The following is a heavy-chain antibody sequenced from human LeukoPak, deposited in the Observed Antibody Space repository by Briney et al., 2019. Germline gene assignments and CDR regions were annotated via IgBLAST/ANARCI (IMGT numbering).Heavy chain of an antibody. CDR2: ISSSSSYI. V-gene: IGHV3-21*01. J-gene: IGHJ3*02. D-gene: IGHD1-14*01. Sequence: GGSLRLSCAASGFTFSGYSMNWVRHAPGKGLEWVSSISSSSSYIYYADSVKGRFTISRDNAKNSLYLQMNSLRAEDTAVYYCARASLYTRAFDIWGQGTMVTVSS. CDR3: ARASLYTRAFDI. CDR1: GFTFSGYS.